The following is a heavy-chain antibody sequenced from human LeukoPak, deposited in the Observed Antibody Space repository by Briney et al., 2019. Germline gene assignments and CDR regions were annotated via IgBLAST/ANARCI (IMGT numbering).Heavy chain of an antibody. J-gene: IGHJ4*02. CDR2: ISSSSSYI. V-gene: IGHV3-21*01. D-gene: IGHD3-3*01. Sequence: PGGSLRLSXAASGFTFSSYSMNWVRQAPGKGLEWVSSISSSSSYIYYADSVKGRFTISRDNAQNSLYLQMNSLRAEDTAVYYCARDTRSTIFGVVIPPYYFDYWGQGTLVTVSS. CDR3: ARDTRSTIFGVVIPPYYFDY. CDR1: GFTFSSYS.